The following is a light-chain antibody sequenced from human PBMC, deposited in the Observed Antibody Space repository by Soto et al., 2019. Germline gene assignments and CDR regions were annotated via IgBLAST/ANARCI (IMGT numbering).Light chain of an antibody. CDR1: QGIGNY. V-gene: IGKV1-27*01. Sequence: DIQMTQSPSSLSASVGDRVTITCRASQGIGNYLAWYQQKPGKVPKLLIYAASTLQLEIPSRFSGSGSGTDFTLTISSLQPEDVATYYCQKHNSAPFTFGPGTRVDIK. CDR2: AAS. CDR3: QKHNSAPFT. J-gene: IGKJ3*01.